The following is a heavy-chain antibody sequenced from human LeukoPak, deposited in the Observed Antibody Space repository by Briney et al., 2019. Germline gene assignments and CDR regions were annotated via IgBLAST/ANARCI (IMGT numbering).Heavy chain of an antibody. V-gene: IGHV4-59*01. Sequence: SETLSLTWAASGSSISCCICRWSRQPPGKGLEWIGYIYYSGTTNYNPSLKSRVTISVNTSKNQFSLKRNSVTAADTPVYYCACREKATHKFDYWGQGTLVTVSS. D-gene: IGHD5-24*01. CDR3: ACREKATHKFDY. CDR2: IYYSGTT. J-gene: IGHJ4*02. CDR1: GSSISCCI.